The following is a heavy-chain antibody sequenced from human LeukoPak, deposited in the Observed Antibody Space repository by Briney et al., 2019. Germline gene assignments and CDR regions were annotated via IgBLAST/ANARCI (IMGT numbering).Heavy chain of an antibody. D-gene: IGHD5-24*01. CDR1: GFTFSSYW. CDR2: IKQDGSEK. V-gene: IGHV3-7*01. J-gene: IGHJ4*02. Sequence: GGSLRLSCAASGFTFSSYWMSWVRQAPGKGLEWVATIKQDGSEKYYVDSVKGRFTVSRDNAKNSLYLQMNSLRDDDTAVYFCTRDQGWQQFDSWGQGTLVTVSS. CDR3: TRDQGWQQFDS.